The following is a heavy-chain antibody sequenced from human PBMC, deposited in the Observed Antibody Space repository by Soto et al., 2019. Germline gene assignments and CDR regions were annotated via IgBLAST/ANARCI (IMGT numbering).Heavy chain of an antibody. D-gene: IGHD3-3*01. CDR1: GFTLSDYY. CDR3: ARSRGDGYYTF. V-gene: IGHV3-11*01. J-gene: IGHJ4*02. CDR2: ISISGTTI. Sequence: QVQLVESGGGLVKPGGSLRLSCAASGFTLSDYYMTWIRQAPGKGLEWVSDISISGTTIHYADSVRGRCTICRDNARNSLWPQMNPLRAEDPAVYYCARSRGDGYYTFWDQGTLVSVSS.